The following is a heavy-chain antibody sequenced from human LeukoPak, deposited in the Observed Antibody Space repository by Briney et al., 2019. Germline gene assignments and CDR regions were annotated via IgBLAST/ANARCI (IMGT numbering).Heavy chain of an antibody. V-gene: IGHV3-53*01. J-gene: IGHJ4*02. Sequence: PGGSLRLSCAASGFTVSSNYMSWVRQAPGKGLEWVSVIYSSDSTYYADSVKGRFTISRDNSKNTLYLQMNSLRAEDTAVYCCARGNWNYPFDYWGQGTLVTVSS. D-gene: IGHD1-7*01. CDR3: ARGNWNYPFDY. CDR2: IYSSDST. CDR1: GFTVSSNY.